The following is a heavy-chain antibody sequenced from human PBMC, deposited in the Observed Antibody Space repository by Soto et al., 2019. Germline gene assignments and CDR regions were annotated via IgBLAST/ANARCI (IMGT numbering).Heavy chain of an antibody. J-gene: IGHJ5*02. CDR3: ARGVAVAENWFDP. D-gene: IGHD6-19*01. Sequence: QVQLVQSGAEVKKPGASVKVSCKASGYTFTGYYMHWVRQAPGQGLEWMGWINANSGGTKYAQKFQGWVTMTRDTSISTAYMELSRLRSDDTAVYYCARGVAVAENWFDPWGQGTLVTVSS. V-gene: IGHV1-2*04. CDR2: INANSGGT. CDR1: GYTFTGYY.